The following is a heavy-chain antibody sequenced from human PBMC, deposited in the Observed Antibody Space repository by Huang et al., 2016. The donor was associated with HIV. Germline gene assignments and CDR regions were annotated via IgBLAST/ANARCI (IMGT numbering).Heavy chain of an antibody. CDR3: AKWGGLSDYDFRRAHAFDI. D-gene: IGHD5-12*01. CDR2: ILPILGKP. Sequence: QVQLVQSGAEVRKPGSSVKVSCKASGGNFNSYTLNWLRQAPGQGPEWLGWILPILGKPNYAPKFPARLTITADGSTSTAYMVLSSLRPEDTAIYYCAKWGGLSDYDFRRAHAFDIWGQGTVVTVSS. CDR1: GGNFNSYT. V-gene: IGHV1-69*01. J-gene: IGHJ3*02.